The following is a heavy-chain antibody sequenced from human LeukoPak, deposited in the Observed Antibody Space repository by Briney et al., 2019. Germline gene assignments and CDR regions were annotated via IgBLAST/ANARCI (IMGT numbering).Heavy chain of an antibody. CDR3: AKSFLPIVGATDY. D-gene: IGHD1-26*01. Sequence: PGGSLRLSCAASGFTFSSYEMNWVRQAPGKGLEWVSAISGSGGSTYYADSVKGRFTISRDNSKNTLYLQMNSLRAEDTAVYYCAKSFLPIVGATDYWGQGTLVTVSS. V-gene: IGHV3-23*01. CDR2: ISGSGGST. J-gene: IGHJ4*02. CDR1: GFTFSSYE.